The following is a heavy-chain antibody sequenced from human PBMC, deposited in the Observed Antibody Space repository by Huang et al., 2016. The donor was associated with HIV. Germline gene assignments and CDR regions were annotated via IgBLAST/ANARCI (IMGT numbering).Heavy chain of an antibody. Sequence: EVQLMESGGGLVQPGGSLRLSCAASGFTFSTYNMNWVRPVPGKGLEGVSYIIGSSGSIYYADSVKGRFTISRDNAKNSLYLQMNSLRAEDTAVYYCARFGSYYYGSGSYLDAFDIWGQGTMVTVSS. CDR2: IIGSSGSI. J-gene: IGHJ3*02. CDR3: ARFGSYYYGSGSYLDAFDI. V-gene: IGHV3-48*01. CDR1: GFTFSTYN. D-gene: IGHD3-10*01.